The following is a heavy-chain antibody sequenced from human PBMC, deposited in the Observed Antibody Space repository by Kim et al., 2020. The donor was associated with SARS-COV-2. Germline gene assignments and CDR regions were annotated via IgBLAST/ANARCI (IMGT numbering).Heavy chain of an antibody. D-gene: IGHD5-18*01. J-gene: IGHJ1*01. CDR1: GGSISSGGYY. CDR2: TYYSGST. CDR3: ARDGYSYGFY. Sequence: SETLSLTCTVSGGSISSGGYYWSWIRQHPGKGLEWFGYTYYSGSTYYNPSLKSRVTISVDTSKNPFSLKLSSVTAADTAAYYCARDGYSYGFYWGQGTLV. V-gene: IGHV4-31*03.